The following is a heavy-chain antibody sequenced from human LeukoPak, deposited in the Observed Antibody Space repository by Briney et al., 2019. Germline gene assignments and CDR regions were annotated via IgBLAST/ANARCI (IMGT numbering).Heavy chain of an antibody. CDR2: MNPNSGNT. J-gene: IGHJ4*02. CDR3: ASSSRRGIDY. V-gene: IGHV1-8*01. D-gene: IGHD3-16*01. Sequence: EWMGWMNPNSGNTGYAQKFQGRVTMTRNTSISTAYMELSSLRSEDTAVYYCASSSRRGIDYWGQGTLVTVSS.